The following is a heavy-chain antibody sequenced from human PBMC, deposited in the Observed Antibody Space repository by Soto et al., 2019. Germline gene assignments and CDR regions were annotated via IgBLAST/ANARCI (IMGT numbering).Heavy chain of an antibody. CDR2: ISGSGGST. J-gene: IGHJ5*02. Sequence: GGSLRLSCAASGFTFSSYAMSWVRQAPGKGLEWVSSISGSGGSTYYADSVKVRFTISRDNSKNTLYLQMNSLRAEDTAVYYCARETYYYDSSGYKGPSNWFDPWGQGTLVTVSS. D-gene: IGHD3-22*01. CDR1: GFTFSSYA. CDR3: ARETYYYDSSGYKGPSNWFDP. V-gene: IGHV3-23*01.